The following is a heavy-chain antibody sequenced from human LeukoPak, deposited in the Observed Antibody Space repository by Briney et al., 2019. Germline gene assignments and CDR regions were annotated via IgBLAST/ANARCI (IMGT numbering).Heavy chain of an antibody. D-gene: IGHD1-26*01. CDR2: ISSSSSYI. Sequence: GGSLRLSCAASGFTFSSYSMNWVRQAPGKGLEWVSSISSSSSYIYYADSVKGRFTTSRDNAKNSLYLQMNSLRAEDTAVYYCARDPYSGSYGNYYYYFMDVWGKGTTVTISS. CDR3: ARDPYSGSYGNYYYYFMDV. J-gene: IGHJ6*03. CDR1: GFTFSSYS. V-gene: IGHV3-21*01.